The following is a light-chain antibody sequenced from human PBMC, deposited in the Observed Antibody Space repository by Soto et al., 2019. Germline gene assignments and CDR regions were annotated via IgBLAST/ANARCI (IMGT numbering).Light chain of an antibody. V-gene: IGLV1-44*01. CDR2: NNN. CDR1: SSNIGSNS. J-gene: IGLJ1*01. CDR3: AAWDDSLNGYV. Sequence: QSVLTQPPSASGTPGQRVTISCSGSSSNIGSNSVSWYQQVPGTAPKLLIYNNNQRPSGVPDRFSGSKSGTSASLAISGLQSGDEADYYCAAWDDSLNGYVFGTGTKVTVL.